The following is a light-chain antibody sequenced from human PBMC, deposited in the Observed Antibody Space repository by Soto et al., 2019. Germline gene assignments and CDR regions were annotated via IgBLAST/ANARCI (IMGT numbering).Light chain of an antibody. Sequence: QSALTQPRSVSGSPGQSVTISCTGTSSDVGGYNYVSSYQQHPGKAPKVMIYDVSKRPSGVPDRFSGSKSGNTASLTISGLQAEDEADYYCCSYAGSYTFYVFGTGTKLTVL. CDR3: CSYAGSYTFYV. CDR2: DVS. J-gene: IGLJ1*01. V-gene: IGLV2-11*01. CDR1: SSDVGGYNY.